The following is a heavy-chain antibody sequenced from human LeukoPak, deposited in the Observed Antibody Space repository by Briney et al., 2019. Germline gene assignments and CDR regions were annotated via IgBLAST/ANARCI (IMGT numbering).Heavy chain of an antibody. Sequence: ESGGSLRLSCAASGFTFSSYGMHWVRQAPGKGLEWVAVIWYDGSNKYYADSVKGRFTISRDNSKNTLYLQMNSLRAEDTAVYYCARTGRIGAAAGYYFDYWGQGTLVTVSS. J-gene: IGHJ4*02. V-gene: IGHV3-33*01. CDR2: IWYDGSNK. D-gene: IGHD6-13*01. CDR1: GFTFSSYG. CDR3: ARTGRIGAAAGYYFDY.